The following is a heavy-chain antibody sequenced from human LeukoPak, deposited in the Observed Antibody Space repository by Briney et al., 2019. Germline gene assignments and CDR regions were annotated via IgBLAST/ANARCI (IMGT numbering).Heavy chain of an antibody. D-gene: IGHD6-19*01. Sequence: SETLSLTCTVSGASISSSSSYWGWIRQPPGKGLEWLGNIYSRGNTYYKPSLRSRVTISIGTSKNQFSLRLTSVTAADTAVYYCAISPVAVAGYEGHYWGQGTLATVSS. J-gene: IGHJ4*02. CDR3: AISPVAVAGYEGHY. CDR2: IYSRGNT. CDR1: GASISSSSSY. V-gene: IGHV4-39*07.